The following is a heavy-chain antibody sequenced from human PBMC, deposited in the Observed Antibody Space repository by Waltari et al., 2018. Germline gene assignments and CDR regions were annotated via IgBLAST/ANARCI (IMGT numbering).Heavy chain of an antibody. J-gene: IGHJ4*02. CDR2: IYHGGST. CDR1: GGSSSAFY. V-gene: IGHV4-34*01. CDR3: AKGGASSRPFDQ. Sequence: QVHLQQSGAGLLRPSQTLSLTCTVYGGSSSAFYWSWIRQAPGKGLEWLGEIYHGGSTNYNPSLRGRITISAATSKTEFYRTLNSVTAADTAVYYCAKGGASSRPFDQWGQGTLVTVSS.